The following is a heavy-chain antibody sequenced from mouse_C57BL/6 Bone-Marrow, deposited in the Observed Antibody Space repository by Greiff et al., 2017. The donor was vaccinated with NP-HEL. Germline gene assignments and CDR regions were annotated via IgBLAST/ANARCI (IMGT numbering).Heavy chain of an antibody. D-gene: IGHD2-4*01. CDR2: INPGSGGT. CDR3: ARGGIYYDYAWFAY. CDR1: GYAFTNYL. Sequence: QVQLQQSGAELVRPGTSVKVSCKASGYAFTNYLIEWVKRRPGQGLEWIGVINPGSGGTNYNEKFKGKATLTADKSSSTAYMQLSSLTSEDSAVYFCARGGIYYDYAWFAYWGQGTLVTVSA. V-gene: IGHV1-54*01. J-gene: IGHJ3*01.